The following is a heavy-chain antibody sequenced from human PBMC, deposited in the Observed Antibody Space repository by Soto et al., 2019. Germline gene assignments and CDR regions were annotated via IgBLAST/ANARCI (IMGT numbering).Heavy chain of an antibody. CDR2: IYYSGST. CDR3: ARGTDYYDSSGYWYFDY. J-gene: IGHJ4*02. CDR1: GGSISSGGYY. Sequence: PSETLSLTCTVSGGSISSGGYYWSWIRQHPGKGLEWIGYIYYSGSTYYNPSLKSRVTISVDTSKNQFSLKLSSVTAADTAVYYCARGTDYYDSSGYWYFDYWGQGTLVTVSS. V-gene: IGHV4-31*03. D-gene: IGHD3-22*01.